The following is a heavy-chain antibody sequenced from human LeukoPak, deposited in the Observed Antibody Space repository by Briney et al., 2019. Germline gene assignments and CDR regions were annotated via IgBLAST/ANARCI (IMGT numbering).Heavy chain of an antibody. CDR3: AKDRTSYYDSSGYYYIVYYFDY. V-gene: IGHV3-23*01. CDR2: ISGSGGST. J-gene: IGHJ4*02. Sequence: GGSLRLSCAASGSTFSSYAMSWVRQAPGKGLEWVSAISGSGGSTYCADSVKGRFTISRDNSKNTLYLQMNSLRAEDTAVYYCAKDRTSYYDSSGYYYIVYYFDYWGQGTLVTVSS. D-gene: IGHD3-22*01. CDR1: GSTFSSYA.